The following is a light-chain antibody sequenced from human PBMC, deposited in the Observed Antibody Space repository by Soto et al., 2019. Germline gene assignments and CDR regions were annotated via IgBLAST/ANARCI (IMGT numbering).Light chain of an antibody. Sequence: EIVMTQSPATLSVSPGERATLSCRASQTVRDNLAWYQQKPGQAPRLLIYGASISATGIPARFSGSGSGTEFTLTIDTLQSEDFAVYYCQQYNIWPLTFGGGTKVEIK. J-gene: IGKJ4*01. CDR1: QTVRDN. V-gene: IGKV3D-15*03. CDR3: QQYNIWPLT. CDR2: GAS.